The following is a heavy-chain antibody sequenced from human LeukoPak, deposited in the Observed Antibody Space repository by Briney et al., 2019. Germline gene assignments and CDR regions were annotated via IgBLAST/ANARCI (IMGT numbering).Heavy chain of an antibody. CDR3: ARDPGGVVYFDY. D-gene: IGHD2-8*01. V-gene: IGHV3-33*08. CDR2: IWYDGSNK. Sequence: GGSLRLSCAASGFTVSTNCMTWVRQAPGKGLEWVAVIWYDGSNKYYADSVKGRFTISRDNSKNTLYLQMNTLRAEDTAVYYCARDPGGVVYFDYWGQGTLVSVSS. CDR1: GFTVSTNC. J-gene: IGHJ4*02.